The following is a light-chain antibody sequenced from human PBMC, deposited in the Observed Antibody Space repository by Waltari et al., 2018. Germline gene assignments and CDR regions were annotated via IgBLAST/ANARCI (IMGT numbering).Light chain of an antibody. CDR2: WAS. Sequence: DFVMTQSPDSLAVSLGERATINCKSSQSVFYGSNNNNYLAWYQQKPGQTPKLIIYWASTRESGVPARFSGRGSGADFTLTINSLQAEDVAVYYCQQYYSTPWTFGQGTKVEIK. CDR1: QSVFYGSNNNNY. J-gene: IGKJ1*01. V-gene: IGKV4-1*01. CDR3: QQYYSTPWT.